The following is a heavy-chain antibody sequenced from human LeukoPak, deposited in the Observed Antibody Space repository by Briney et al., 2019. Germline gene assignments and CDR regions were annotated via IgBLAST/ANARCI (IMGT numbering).Heavy chain of an antibody. D-gene: IGHD6-19*01. CDR2: INPKSGNT. CDR3: VRGHAVAGTRFYDS. J-gene: IGHJ4*02. CDR1: GYTFYLHD. Sequence: PWASVKVSCKTSGYTFYLHDINWVRQAPGQGLEWMGWINPKSGNTGYSLKFQGRVTITRSNSMSTAYMELSSLTSEDTGVYYCVRGHAVAGTRFYDSWGQGTLVTVSS. V-gene: IGHV1-8*03.